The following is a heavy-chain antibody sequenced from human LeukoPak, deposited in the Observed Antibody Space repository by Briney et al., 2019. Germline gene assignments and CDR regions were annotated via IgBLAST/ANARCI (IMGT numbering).Heavy chain of an antibody. V-gene: IGHV1-69*05. CDR3: ASWGYCSSTSCYQVDY. CDR2: IIPIFGTA. CDR1: GGTFSSYA. Sequence: ASVKVSCKASGGTFSSYAMSWVRQAPGQGLEWMGGIIPIFGTANYAQKFQGRVTITTDESTSTAYMELSSLRSEDTAVYYCASWGYCSSTSCYQVDYWGQGTLVTVSS. D-gene: IGHD2-2*01. J-gene: IGHJ4*02.